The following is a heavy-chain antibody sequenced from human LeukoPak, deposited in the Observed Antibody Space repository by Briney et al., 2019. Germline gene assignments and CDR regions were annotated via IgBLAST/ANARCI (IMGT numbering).Heavy chain of an antibody. J-gene: IGHJ5*02. D-gene: IGHD1-26*01. CDR3: ARGAFSGSYYGSWFDP. CDR1: GFTFSSYA. V-gene: IGHV3-30*04. CDR2: ISYDGSNK. Sequence: QPGRSLRLPCAASGFTFSSYAMHWVRQAPGKGLEWVAVISYDGSNKYYADSVKGRFTISRDNSKNTLYLQMNSLRAEDTAVYYCARGAFSGSYYGSWFDPWGQGTLVTVSS.